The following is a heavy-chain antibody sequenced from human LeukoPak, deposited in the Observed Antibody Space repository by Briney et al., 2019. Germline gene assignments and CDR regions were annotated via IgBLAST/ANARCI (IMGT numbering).Heavy chain of an antibody. CDR2: IYYSGST. CDR1: GGSISSSNCY. D-gene: IGHD4-23*01. V-gene: IGHV4-39*01. Sequence: PSETLSLTCTVSGGSISSSNCYWGWIRQPPGKGLERIGSIYYSGSTYYNPSLKSRVTISVDTSKNQFSLKLSSVTAADTAIYYCARIDGGHHLSPFDYWGQGTLVTVSS. CDR3: ARIDGGHHLSPFDY. J-gene: IGHJ4*02.